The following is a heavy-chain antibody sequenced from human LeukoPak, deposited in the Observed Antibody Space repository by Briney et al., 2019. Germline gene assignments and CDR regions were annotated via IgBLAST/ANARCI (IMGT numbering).Heavy chain of an antibody. D-gene: IGHD3-22*01. J-gene: IGHJ4*02. Sequence: GGYLRLSWAASGSTFSSYGMHWVRQAPGKGLEWVAVIWYDGSNKYYADSVKGRFTISRENSKNTLYLQMNSLSAEDTAVYYCARDSGSGSRRNYFDYWGQGTLVTVSS. CDR2: IWYDGSNK. CDR3: ARDSGSGSRRNYFDY. CDR1: GSTFSSYG. V-gene: IGHV3-33*01.